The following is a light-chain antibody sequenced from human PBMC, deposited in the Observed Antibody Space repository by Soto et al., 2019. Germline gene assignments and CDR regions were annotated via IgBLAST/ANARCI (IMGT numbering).Light chain of an antibody. CDR3: LQHSVYPLT. CDR1: QDNRNS. CDR2: AAS. V-gene: IGKV1-17*01. J-gene: IGKJ4*01. Sequence: DIQMTQSPSSLSASVGDRVTITCRASQDNRNSLGWFQQKPGKAPKRLIYAASTLESGVPSRFSGSGYGTEFTLTISSLQPEDFATYVCLQHSVYPLTFGGGTRVEIK.